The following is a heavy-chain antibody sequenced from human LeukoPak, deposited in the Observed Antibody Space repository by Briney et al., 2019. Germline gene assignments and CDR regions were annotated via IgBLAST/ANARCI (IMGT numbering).Heavy chain of an antibody. CDR3: ARDSSSWYRGYYYGMDV. J-gene: IGHJ6*02. V-gene: IGHV3-30-3*01. CDR2: ISYDGSNK. D-gene: IGHD6-13*01. Sequence: GGSQRLSCAASGFTFSSYAMHWVRQAPGKGLEWVAVISYDGSNKYYADSVKGRFTISRDNSKNTLYLQMNSLRAEDTAVYYCARDSSSWYRGYYYGMDVWGQGTTVTVSS. CDR1: GFTFSSYA.